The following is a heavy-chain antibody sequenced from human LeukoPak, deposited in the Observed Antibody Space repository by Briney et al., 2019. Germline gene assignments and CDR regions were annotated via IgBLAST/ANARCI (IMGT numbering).Heavy chain of an antibody. V-gene: IGHV4-4*07. D-gene: IGHD2/OR15-2a*01. J-gene: IGHJ6*03. CDR3: AREALIEGYYYHMDV. CDR2: IYTSGSP. CDR1: GGSISSYY. Sequence: SETLSLTCTVSGGSISSYYWSWIRQPAGKGLEWIGRIYTSGSPNYNPSLKSRVTMSVDTSKNQFSLKLSSVTAADTAVFYCAREALIEGYYYHMDVWGKGTTVTVSS.